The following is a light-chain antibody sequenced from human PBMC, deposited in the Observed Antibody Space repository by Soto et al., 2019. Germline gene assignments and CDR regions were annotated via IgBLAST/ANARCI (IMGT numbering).Light chain of an antibody. CDR2: GAS. V-gene: IGKV3-15*01. Sequence: ETVMTQSPATLSVSPGETVTLSCRASQSVSSNLAWYEQKPGQAPRLLIYGASTRATGIPVRFSGSGSGTEFTLTISSLQSEDFVVYHCQQYNNWPPYTFGQGTKLEIK. J-gene: IGKJ2*01. CDR3: QQYNNWPPYT. CDR1: QSVSSN.